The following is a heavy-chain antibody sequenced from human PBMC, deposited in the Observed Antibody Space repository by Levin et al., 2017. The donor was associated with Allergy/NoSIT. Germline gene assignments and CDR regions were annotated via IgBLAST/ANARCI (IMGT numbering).Heavy chain of an antibody. CDR3: ARGSGSYLCDY. D-gene: IGHD1-26*01. J-gene: IGHJ4*02. CDR1: GGTFSSYT. CDR2: IIPILGIA. V-gene: IGHV1-69*02. Sequence: KISCKASGGTFSSYTISWVRQAPGQGLEWMGRIIPILGIANYAQKFQGRVTITADKSTSTAYMELSSLRSEDTAVYYCARGSGSYLCDYWGQGTLVTVSS.